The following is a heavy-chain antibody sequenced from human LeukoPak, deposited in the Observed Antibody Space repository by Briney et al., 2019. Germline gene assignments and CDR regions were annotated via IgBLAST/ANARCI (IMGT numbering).Heavy chain of an antibody. J-gene: IGHJ6*02. Sequence: ASVKVSCKASGYTFTSYGISWVRQAPGQGLEWMGWISAYNGNTNYAQKLQGRVTMTTDTSTSTAYMELRSLRSDDTAVYYRARDNGVAPLYYYGMDVWGQGTTVTVSS. CDR2: ISAYNGNT. D-gene: IGHD2-8*01. CDR3: ARDNGVAPLYYYGMDV. V-gene: IGHV1-18*01. CDR1: GYTFTSYG.